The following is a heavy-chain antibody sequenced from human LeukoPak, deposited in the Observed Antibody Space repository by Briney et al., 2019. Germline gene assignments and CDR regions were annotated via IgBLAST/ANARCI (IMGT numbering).Heavy chain of an antibody. CDR1: GYTFTGYY. CDR2: INPNSGGT. V-gene: IGHV1-2*02. D-gene: IGHD1-26*01. Sequence: ASVKVSCKASGYTFTGYYMHWVRQAPGQGLEWMGWINPNSGGTNYAQKFQGRVNMTRDTSISTAYMELSRLRSDDTAVYYCARVVGSHAAFDIWGQGTMVTVSS. J-gene: IGHJ3*02. CDR3: ARVVGSHAAFDI.